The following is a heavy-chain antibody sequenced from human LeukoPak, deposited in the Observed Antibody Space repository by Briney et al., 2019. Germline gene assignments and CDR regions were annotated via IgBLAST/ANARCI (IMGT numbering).Heavy chain of an antibody. Sequence: PSETLSLTCTVSGGSISSSSYYWGWIRQPPGKGLEWIGSIYYSGSTYYNPSLKSRVTISVDTSKHQFSLKLSSVTAADTAVYYCARHAPVGDILTGYYNPIDYWGQGTLVTVSS. CDR3: ARHAPVGDILTGYYNPIDY. V-gene: IGHV4-39*01. CDR1: GGSISSSSYY. D-gene: IGHD3-9*01. CDR2: IYYSGST. J-gene: IGHJ4*02.